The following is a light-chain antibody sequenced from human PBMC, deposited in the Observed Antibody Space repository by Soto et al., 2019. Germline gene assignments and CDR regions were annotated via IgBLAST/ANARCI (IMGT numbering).Light chain of an antibody. V-gene: IGLV1-40*01. CDR3: QSFDSSLSGWV. Sequence: QSVLTQPPSVSGAPGQRVTISCTGSSSNIGAGYDVHWYQQLPGTAPKLLVSGDTNRPSGVPDRFSGSKSGTSASLAITGLRAEDEADYYCQSFDSSLSGWVFGGGTKLTFL. CDR2: GDT. CDR1: SSNIGAGYD. J-gene: IGLJ3*02.